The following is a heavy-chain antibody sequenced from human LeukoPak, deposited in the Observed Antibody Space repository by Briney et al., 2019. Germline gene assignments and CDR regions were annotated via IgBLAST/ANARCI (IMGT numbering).Heavy chain of an antibody. CDR2: IYYSGST. D-gene: IGHD6-19*01. CDR3: ARGGSSGWYYFDY. Sequence: PSETLSLTCTVSGGSISSYYWSWIRQPPGKGLEWIGYIYYSGSTNYNPSLKSRVTISVDTSKNPFSLKLSSVTAADTAVYYCARGGSSGWYYFDYWGQGTLVTVSS. V-gene: IGHV4-59*01. J-gene: IGHJ4*02. CDR1: GGSISSYY.